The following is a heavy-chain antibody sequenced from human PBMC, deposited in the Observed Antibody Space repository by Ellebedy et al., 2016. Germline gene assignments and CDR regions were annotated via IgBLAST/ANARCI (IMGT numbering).Heavy chain of an antibody. Sequence: GGSLRLSCAASGFTFSGSAMHWVRQASGKGLEWVGRIRSKANSYATAYAASVKGRFTISRDDSKNTAYLQMNSLKTEDTAVYYCTFTTVTTGLYYYYYGMDVWGQGTTVTVSS. V-gene: IGHV3-73*01. CDR1: GFTFSGSA. CDR2: IRSKANSYAT. J-gene: IGHJ6*02. D-gene: IGHD4-11*01. CDR3: TFTTVTTGLYYYYYGMDV.